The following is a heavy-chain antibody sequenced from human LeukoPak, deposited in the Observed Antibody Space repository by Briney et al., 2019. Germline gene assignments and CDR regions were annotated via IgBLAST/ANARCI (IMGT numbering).Heavy chain of an antibody. Sequence: ASVKVSCKASGGTFSSYAISWVRQAPGQGLEWMGGIIPIFGTANYAQKFQGRVTITTDESTSTAYMELSSLRSEDTAVYYCASSGLPGYSSSWAAYYYYYMDVWGKGTTVTVSS. CDR3: ASSGLPGYSSSWAAYYYYYMDV. CDR2: IIPIFGTA. V-gene: IGHV1-69*05. CDR1: GGTFSSYA. D-gene: IGHD6-13*01. J-gene: IGHJ6*03.